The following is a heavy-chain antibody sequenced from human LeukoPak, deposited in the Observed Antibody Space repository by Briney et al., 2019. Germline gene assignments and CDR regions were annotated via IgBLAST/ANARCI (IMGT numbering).Heavy chain of an antibody. CDR3: ARGDSVTYYVLDC. CDR1: GFTVRSNY. J-gene: IGHJ4*02. V-gene: IGHV3-53*04. Sequence: GGSLRLSCAASGFTVRSNYMSCVRHAPGKGLEWVSVIDSGASKYYAESVKGRFTISRHNSKNLLYLHMHSLRPEDMAVYYCARGDSVTYYVLDCWGQGTLVTVSS. CDR2: IDSGASK. D-gene: IGHD1-26*01.